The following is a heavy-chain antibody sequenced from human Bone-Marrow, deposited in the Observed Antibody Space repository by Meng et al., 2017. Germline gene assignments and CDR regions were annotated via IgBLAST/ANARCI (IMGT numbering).Heavy chain of an antibody. V-gene: IGHV4-30-4*08. J-gene: IGHJ5*02. CDR3: ARVKRWLQRGFELDP. Sequence: QVQLQESGPGLVKPSQTLSLTCTVSGGSISSVDYFWSWIRQPPGKGLEWIGYIYHSGSTYYNPSLESRVTISVDTSKNQFSLKLSSVTAAETAVYYCARVKRWLQRGFELDPWGQGTLVTVSS. D-gene: IGHD5-24*01. CDR2: IYHSGST. CDR1: GGSISSVDYF.